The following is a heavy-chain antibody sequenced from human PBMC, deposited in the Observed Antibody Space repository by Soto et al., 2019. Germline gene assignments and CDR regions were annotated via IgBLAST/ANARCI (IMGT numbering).Heavy chain of an antibody. CDR2: MNPYSGNT. J-gene: IGHJ4*02. D-gene: IGHD6-25*01. Sequence: ASVKVSCNASGYTFTTYDISWVLQATGQGLEWMGWMNPYSGNTGFAQKFQGRVTVTRNTSISTVYMELSGLRPDDTAVYYCARRKERSGPHYFDYWGQGSLVTVSS. CDR3: ARRKERSGPHYFDY. V-gene: IGHV1-8*01. CDR1: GYTFTTYD.